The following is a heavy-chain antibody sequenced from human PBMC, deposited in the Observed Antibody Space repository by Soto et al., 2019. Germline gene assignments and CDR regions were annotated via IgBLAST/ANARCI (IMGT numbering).Heavy chain of an antibody. J-gene: IGHJ4*02. CDR1: GGDLTNSG. Sequence: QVHLVQSGAEMKKPGSSVKVSCKVSGGDLTNSGISWVRQAPGQGLEWMGGIFPLLAMVDYSQKFQGRVTITADESIKTAYVDMGRLRSEDTAVYYCAKEEGAGFKSWGQGPLVNVSS. CDR3: AKEEGAGFKS. CDR2: IFPLLAMV. D-gene: IGHD1-26*01. V-gene: IGHV1-69*04.